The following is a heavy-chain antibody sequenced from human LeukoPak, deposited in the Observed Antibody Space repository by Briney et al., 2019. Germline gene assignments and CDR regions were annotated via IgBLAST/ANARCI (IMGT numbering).Heavy chain of an antibody. V-gene: IGHV4-61*01. D-gene: IGHD1-26*01. CDR2: IYYSGSSGST. CDR3: ARSGAGSPSYGMDV. CDR1: GGSVSSGSYY. Sequence: SETLSLTCTVSGGSVSSGSYYWSWIRQPPGKGLEWIGYIYYSGSSGSTNYNPSLKSRVTMSVDTSKNQLSLKLSSVTAADSAVYYCARSGAGSPSYGMDVWGQGITVTVSS. J-gene: IGHJ6*02.